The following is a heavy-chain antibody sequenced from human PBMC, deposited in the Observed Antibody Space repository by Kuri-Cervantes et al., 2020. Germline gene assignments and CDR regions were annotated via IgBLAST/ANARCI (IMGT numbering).Heavy chain of an antibody. J-gene: IGHJ4*02. CDR3: ARDPFSNYFDY. Sequence: ETLSLTCAVSGYSISSGYYWGWIRQPPGKGLEWVSGINWNGGSTGYADSVKGRFTISRDNAKNSLYLQMNSLRAEDTALYYCARDPFSNYFDYWGQGTLVTVSS. V-gene: IGHV3-20*04. CDR1: GYSISSGYY. CDR2: INWNGGST. D-gene: IGHD3-3*01.